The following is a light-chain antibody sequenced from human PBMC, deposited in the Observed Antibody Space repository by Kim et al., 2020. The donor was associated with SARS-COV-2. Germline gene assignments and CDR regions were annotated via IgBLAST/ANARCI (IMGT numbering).Light chain of an antibody. V-gene: IGKV3-11*01. Sequence: SLSPGERATLSCTASQSVISYLAWYQHKPGQTPRLLIYDASSRATGIPARFSGSGSGTDFTLTISSLESEDFAVYYCQQRSNWPITFGQGTRLELN. CDR3: QQRSNWPIT. J-gene: IGKJ5*01. CDR2: DAS. CDR1: QSVISY.